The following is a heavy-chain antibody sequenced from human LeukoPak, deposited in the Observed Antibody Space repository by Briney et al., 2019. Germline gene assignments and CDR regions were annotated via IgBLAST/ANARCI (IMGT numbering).Heavy chain of an antibody. CDR2: ISSSGNTT. V-gene: IGHV3-11*01. CDR3: ARHRDSSGYSFDY. Sequence: GGSLRLSCAASGFTFSDNYMSWIRQAPGKGLEWVSYISSSGNTTYNADSVKGRFTISRDNSKNTLYLQMNSLRAEDTAVYYCARHRDSSGYSFDYWGQGTLVTVSS. D-gene: IGHD3-22*01. J-gene: IGHJ4*02. CDR1: GFTFSDNY.